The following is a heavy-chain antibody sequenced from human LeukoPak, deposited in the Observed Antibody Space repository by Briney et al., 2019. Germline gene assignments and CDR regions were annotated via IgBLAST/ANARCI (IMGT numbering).Heavy chain of an antibody. Sequence: SETLSLTCTVSGGSISSYYWSWIRQPPGKGLEWIGYIYYSGSTNYNPSLKSRVTISVDTSKNQFSLKLSSVTDADTAVYYCARVRGYSYYYYYMDVWGKGTTVTVSS. D-gene: IGHD5-18*01. CDR3: ARVRGYSYYYYYMDV. CDR1: GGSISSYY. J-gene: IGHJ6*03. V-gene: IGHV4-59*12. CDR2: IYYSGST.